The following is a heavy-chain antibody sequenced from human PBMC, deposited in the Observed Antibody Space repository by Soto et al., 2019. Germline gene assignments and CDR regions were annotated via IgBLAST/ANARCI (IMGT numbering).Heavy chain of an antibody. CDR3: VRHWLATREFDY. Sequence: PGGSLRLSCAASGFTFSSYSMNWVRQAPGKGLEWVSSLSSSSGHIYYADSVKGRFTISRDNAKNSLYLQMNSQRAEDTAVYYCVRHWLATREFDYWGQGTLVTVSS. CDR2: LSSSSGHI. J-gene: IGHJ4*02. D-gene: IGHD1-26*01. V-gene: IGHV3-21*01. CDR1: GFTFSSYS.